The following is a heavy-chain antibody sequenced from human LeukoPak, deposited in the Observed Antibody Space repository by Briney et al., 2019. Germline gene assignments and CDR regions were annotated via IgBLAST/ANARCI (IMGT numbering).Heavy chain of an antibody. Sequence: SETLSLTCTVSGGSISGSNYYWGWIRQPPGKGLEWIGSIFYSGTTYYNPSLKSRVTISVDTSKNQSSLKLSSVTAADTAVYYCARDRRYCSGGSCYRLYGMDVWGQGTTVTVSS. CDR3: ARDRRYCSGGSCYRLYGMDV. CDR2: IFYSGTT. D-gene: IGHD2-15*01. V-gene: IGHV4-39*07. J-gene: IGHJ6*02. CDR1: GGSISGSNYY.